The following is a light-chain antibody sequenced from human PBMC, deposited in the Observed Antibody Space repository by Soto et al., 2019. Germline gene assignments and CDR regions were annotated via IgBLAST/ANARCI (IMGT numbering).Light chain of an antibody. CDR3: HQYGSSPPT. V-gene: IGKV3-20*01. CDR1: QSVSGNY. CDR2: GAS. Sequence: EIVWTQSPGTLSLSPGERATLSCGASQSVSGNYLAWYQQKPGQAPRLLMSGASNRATGIPDGFTGSGSGTDFTLTISRLEPEDFAVYYCHQYGSSPPTFGQGTKVDIK. J-gene: IGKJ1*01.